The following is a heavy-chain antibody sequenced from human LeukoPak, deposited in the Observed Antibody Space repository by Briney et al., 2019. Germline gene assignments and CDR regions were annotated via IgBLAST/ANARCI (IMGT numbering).Heavy chain of an antibody. V-gene: IGHV1-69*13. Sequence: ASVKVSCKASGGSFTNYAVSWLRQAPGHGLEWMGAIVPMFTTSDYAQKFRDRVTITADESTSTVYMDLRRLTYEDTAIYYCARVKESAPVAAAIPYFFDRWGQGTLVTVSS. CDR1: GGSFTNYA. J-gene: IGHJ4*02. D-gene: IGHD2-2*01. CDR2: IVPMFTTS. CDR3: ARVKESAPVAAAIPYFFDR.